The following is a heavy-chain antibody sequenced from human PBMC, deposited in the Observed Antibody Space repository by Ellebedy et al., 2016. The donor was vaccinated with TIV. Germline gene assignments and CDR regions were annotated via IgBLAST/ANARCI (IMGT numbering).Heavy chain of an antibody. Sequence: GESLKISCAASGFTFRSYDMHWVRQATGTGLEWVPAIATAGDTYYPGSVKGRFTISRENAKNSLYLQMNSLRAEDTAGYYCARVRFGDTAVDYWGQGTLVTVSS. CDR2: IATAGDT. CDR1: GFTFRSYD. D-gene: IGHD5-18*01. J-gene: IGHJ4*02. CDR3: ARVRFGDTAVDY. V-gene: IGHV3-13*01.